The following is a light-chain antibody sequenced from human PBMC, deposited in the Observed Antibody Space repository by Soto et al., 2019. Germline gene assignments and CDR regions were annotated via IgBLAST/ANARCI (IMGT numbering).Light chain of an antibody. V-gene: IGKV2-28*01. Sequence: DLVMTQAPLSLPVTPGEPASISCRSSQSLLHSNGYNYLDWYLQKPGQSPQLLLYLGSNRASVVPDRFSGSGSGTDFTLKISIVEADVVVGYYCTQALPAFIFCQGTRLEIK. CDR3: TQALPAFI. J-gene: IGKJ5*01. CDR2: LGS. CDR1: QSLLHSNGYNY.